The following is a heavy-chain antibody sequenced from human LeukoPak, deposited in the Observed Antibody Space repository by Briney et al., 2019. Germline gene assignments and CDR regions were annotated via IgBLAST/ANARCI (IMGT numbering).Heavy chain of an antibody. J-gene: IGHJ5*02. D-gene: IGHD4-17*01. Sequence: SETLSLTCTVSGVLISSHYWSWIRQPPGKGLEWIAYMYDSESTKDNPSLKSRITLSADTSKNQFSLRLSSVTAADTAVYYCARVRRGSTVTDNWFDPWGQGTLDTVSS. CDR1: GVLISSHY. CDR3: ARVRRGSTVTDNWFDP. V-gene: IGHV4-59*11. CDR2: MYDSEST.